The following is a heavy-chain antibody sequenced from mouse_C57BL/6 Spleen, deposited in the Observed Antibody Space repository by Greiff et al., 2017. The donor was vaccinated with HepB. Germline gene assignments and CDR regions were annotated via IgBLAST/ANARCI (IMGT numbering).Heavy chain of an antibody. J-gene: IGHJ1*03. V-gene: IGHV1-59*01. CDR2: IDPSDSYT. D-gene: IGHD1-1*01. Sequence: VQLQQPGAELVRPGTSVKLSCKASGYTFTSYWMHWVKQRPGQGLEWIGVIDPSDSYTNYNQKFKGKATLTVDTSSSTAYMQLSSLTSEDSAVYYCAREVYYGSSYPHWYFDVWGTGTTVTVSS. CDR3: AREVYYGSSYPHWYFDV. CDR1: GYTFTSYW.